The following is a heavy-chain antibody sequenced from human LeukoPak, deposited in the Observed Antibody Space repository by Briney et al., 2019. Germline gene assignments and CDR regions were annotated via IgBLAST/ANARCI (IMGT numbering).Heavy chain of an antibody. CDR1: GFTFDDYA. J-gene: IGHJ3*02. V-gene: IGHV3-9*01. CDR3: AKETRIMITFGGVIGNDAFDI. Sequence: GGSLRLSCAASGFTFDDYAMHWVRQAPGKGLEWVSGISWNSGSIGYADSVKGRFTISRDNAKNSLYLQVNSLRAEDTALHYCAKETRIMITFGGVIGNDAFDIWGQGTMVTVSS. CDR2: ISWNSGSI. D-gene: IGHD3-16*02.